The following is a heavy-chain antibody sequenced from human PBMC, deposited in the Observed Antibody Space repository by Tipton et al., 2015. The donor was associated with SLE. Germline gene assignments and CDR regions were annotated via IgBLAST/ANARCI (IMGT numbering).Heavy chain of an antibody. CDR2: IFTSGST. V-gene: IGHV4-61*02. D-gene: IGHD6-19*01. J-gene: IGHJ6*03. CDR1: GGSISSDSYY. Sequence: TLSLTCTVSGGSISSDSYYWSWIRQPAGKGLEWIGRIFTSGSTTYNPSLKSRVTISVDTSRSQISLRLNSVTAADTAIYYCVKGQEVAATNYYYYMDVWGKGTTVTVS. CDR3: VKGQEVAATNYYYYMDV.